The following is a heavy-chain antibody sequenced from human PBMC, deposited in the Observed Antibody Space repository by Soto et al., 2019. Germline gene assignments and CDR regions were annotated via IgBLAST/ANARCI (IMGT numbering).Heavy chain of an antibody. Sequence: SETLSLTCTVSGGSISSSSYYWGWIRQPPGKGLEWIGSIYYSGSTYYNPSLKSRVTISVDTSKNQFSLKLSSVTAADTAVYYCARMNIVVVPAASSYYVDYWGQGTLVTVSS. V-gene: IGHV4-39*07. CDR1: GGSISSSSYY. D-gene: IGHD2-2*01. J-gene: IGHJ4*02. CDR3: ARMNIVVVPAASSYYVDY. CDR2: IYYSGST.